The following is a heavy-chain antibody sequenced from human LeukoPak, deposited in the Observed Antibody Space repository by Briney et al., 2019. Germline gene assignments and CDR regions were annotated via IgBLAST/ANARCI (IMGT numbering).Heavy chain of an antibody. J-gene: IGHJ4*02. CDR2: INHSGST. V-gene: IGHV4-34*01. Sequence: SETLSLTCAVHGGSFSGYYWSWIRQPPGKGLEWIGEINHSGSTNYNPSLKSRVTISVDTSKNQFSLKLSSVTAADTAVYYCAREKEGYYGSGSYYIFDYWGQGTLVTVSS. CDR1: GGSFSGYY. CDR3: AREKEGYYGSGSYYIFDY. D-gene: IGHD3-10*01.